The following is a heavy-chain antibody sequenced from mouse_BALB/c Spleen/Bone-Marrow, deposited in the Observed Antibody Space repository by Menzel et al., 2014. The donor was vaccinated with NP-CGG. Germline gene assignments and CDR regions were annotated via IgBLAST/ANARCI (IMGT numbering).Heavy chain of an antibody. D-gene: IGHD2-10*02. CDR1: GYTFTTYW. J-gene: IGHJ3*01. Sequence: QVQLQQPGAELVRPGTSVKLSCKASGYTFTTYWMNWVRQRPGQGLEWIGMIGPSDSETHYNQMFKDKATLTVDKSSSTAYMQLGSLTSEDSAVYYCARGYGNSVAWFAYWGQGTLVTVSA. V-gene: IGHV1-61*01. CDR2: IGPSDSET. CDR3: ARGYGNSVAWFAY.